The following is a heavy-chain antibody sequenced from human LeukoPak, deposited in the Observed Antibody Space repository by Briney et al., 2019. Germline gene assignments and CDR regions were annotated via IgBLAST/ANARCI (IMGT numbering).Heavy chain of an antibody. Sequence: SETLPLTCAVYGGSFSGYYWSWIRQPPGKGLEWIGEINHSGSTNYNPSLKSRVTISVDTSKNQFSLKLSSVTAADTAVYYCARGRIAAAVHSFDYWGQGTLVTVSS. J-gene: IGHJ4*02. D-gene: IGHD6-13*01. CDR3: ARGRIAAAVHSFDY. CDR1: GGSFSGYY. CDR2: INHSGST. V-gene: IGHV4-34*01.